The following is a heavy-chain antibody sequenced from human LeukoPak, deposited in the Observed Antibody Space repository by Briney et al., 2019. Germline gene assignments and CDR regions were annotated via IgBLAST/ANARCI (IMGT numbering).Heavy chain of an antibody. J-gene: IGHJ4*02. CDR3: ARGRYQYYYDSSGYLYWFDY. CDR1: GGSFSGYY. Sequence: SETLSLTCAVDGGSFSGYYWSWIRQPPGKGLEWIGEINHSGSTNYNPSLKSRVTISVDTSKNQFSLKLSSVTAADTAVYYCARGRYQYYYDSSGYLYWFDYWGQGTLVTVSS. D-gene: IGHD3-22*01. CDR2: INHSGST. V-gene: IGHV4-34*01.